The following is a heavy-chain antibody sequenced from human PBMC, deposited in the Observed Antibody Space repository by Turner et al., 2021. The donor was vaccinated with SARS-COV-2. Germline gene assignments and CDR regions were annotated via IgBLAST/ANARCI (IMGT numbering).Heavy chain of an antibody. CDR2: IWYDGSNK. D-gene: IGHD6-13*01. CDR3: ARDGDAIAAAGSLDY. V-gene: IGHV3-33*01. J-gene: IGHJ4*02. Sequence: QVQLVDSGGGVVQPGRSLRLNCAGCGFTFSSHGMHWVRQSPGKGLDCVAVIWYDGSNKYYADTVKGRFTISRDNYKNTLYLQMNSLRVEDTAVYYCARDGDAIAAAGSLDYWGQGTLVTVSS. CDR1: GFTFSSHG.